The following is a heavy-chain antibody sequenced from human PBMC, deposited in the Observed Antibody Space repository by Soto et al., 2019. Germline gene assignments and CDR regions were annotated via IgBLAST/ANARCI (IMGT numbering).Heavy chain of an antibody. J-gene: IGHJ6*03. CDR2: ISWNSGSI. CDR1: GFTFDDYA. V-gene: IGHV3-9*01. CDR3: AKENYYYYYMDV. Sequence: EVQLVESGGGFVQPGRSLRLSCAASGFTFDDYAMHWVRQAPGKGLEWVSGISWNSGSIGYADSVKGRFTISRDDAKNSLYLQMNSLRAEDTALYYCAKENYYYYYMDVWGKGTTVTVSS.